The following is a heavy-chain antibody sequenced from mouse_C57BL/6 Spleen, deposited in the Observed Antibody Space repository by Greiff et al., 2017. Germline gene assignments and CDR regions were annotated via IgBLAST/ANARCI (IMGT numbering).Heavy chain of an antibody. CDR2: IDPNSGGT. CDR1: GYTFTSYW. CDR3: AREITTEAMDY. D-gene: IGHD2-4*01. J-gene: IGHJ4*01. Sequence: QVQLQQPGAELVKPGASVKLSCKASGYTFTSYWMHWVKQRPGRGLEWIGRIDPNSGGTKYNEKFKSKATLTVDTPSSTAYMQLNSLTSEDSAVYYCAREITTEAMDYWGQGTSVTVSS. V-gene: IGHV1-72*01.